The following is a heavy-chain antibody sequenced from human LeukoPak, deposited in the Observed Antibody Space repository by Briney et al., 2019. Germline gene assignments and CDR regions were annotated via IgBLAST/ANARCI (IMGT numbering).Heavy chain of an antibody. D-gene: IGHD3-22*01. Sequence: SETLSLTCTVSGGSISSYYWSWIRQPPGKGLEWIGYIYYSGSTNYNPSLKSRVTISVDTSKNQFSLKLSSVTAADTAVYYCARLLVDYDSSDPTSSHYYYGMDVWGQGTTVTVSS. J-gene: IGHJ6*02. CDR1: GGSISSYY. CDR2: IYYSGST. CDR3: ARLLVDYDSSDPTSSHYYYGMDV. V-gene: IGHV4-59*08.